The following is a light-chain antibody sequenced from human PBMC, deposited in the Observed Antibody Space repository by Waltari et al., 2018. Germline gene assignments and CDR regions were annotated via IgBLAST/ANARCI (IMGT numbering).Light chain of an antibody. V-gene: IGKV3-15*01. J-gene: IGKJ4*01. CDR3: QQYNNWPLT. CDR2: GAS. CDR1: QSVSSN. Sequence: EIVMTQSPATLSVSPGDRATLSCRASQSVSSNLAWYQQTPGPAPRLLIYGASTRATGIPARFSGSGSGTEFTLTISSMQSEDFAVYYCQQYNNWPLTFGGGTKVEIK.